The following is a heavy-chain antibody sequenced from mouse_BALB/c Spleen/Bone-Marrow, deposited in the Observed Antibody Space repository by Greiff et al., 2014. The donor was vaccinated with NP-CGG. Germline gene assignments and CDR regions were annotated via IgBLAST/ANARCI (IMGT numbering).Heavy chain of an antibody. Sequence: QVQLKESGAELVKPGASVKLSRKASGYTFTSYWMHWVKQRPGQGLEWIGEINPSNGRTNYNEKFKSKATLTVDKSSSTAYMQLSSLTSEDSAVYYCARWGITLAYWGQGTLVTVSA. D-gene: IGHD2-4*01. CDR1: GYTFTSYW. V-gene: IGHV1S81*02. J-gene: IGHJ3*01. CDR3: ARWGITLAY. CDR2: INPSNGRT.